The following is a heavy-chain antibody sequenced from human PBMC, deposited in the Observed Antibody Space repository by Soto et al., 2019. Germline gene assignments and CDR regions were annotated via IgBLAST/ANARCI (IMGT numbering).Heavy chain of an antibody. J-gene: IGHJ4*02. CDR2: ITTFNGNT. Sequence: QVQLMQSGPEVKKPGASMRVSCKTSGYSFTNFGITWVRQAPGQGLEWMGWITTFNGNTHSAQRFQGRMSVTSETSTRTVYMELTSLTSDDTAVYYCVRDRYAYFDPPASDYWGQGTLVTVSS. CDR3: VRDRYAYFDPPASDY. CDR1: GYSFTNFG. V-gene: IGHV1-18*01. D-gene: IGHD3-9*01.